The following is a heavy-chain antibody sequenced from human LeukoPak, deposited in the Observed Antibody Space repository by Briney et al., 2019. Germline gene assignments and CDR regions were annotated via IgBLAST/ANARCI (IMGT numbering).Heavy chain of an antibody. Sequence: PGGSLRLSCAASGFSFSGYSMSWGRQPPGKGLEWIGNIAYSRTTYYNPSLKSRVTISVDTSKNQFSLKLSSVTAADTAVYYCARRSSFYGFIDYWGPGTLVTVSS. D-gene: IGHD5/OR15-5a*01. CDR1: GFSFSGYS. CDR2: IAYSRTT. J-gene: IGHJ4*02. CDR3: ARRSSFYGFIDY. V-gene: IGHV4-39*01.